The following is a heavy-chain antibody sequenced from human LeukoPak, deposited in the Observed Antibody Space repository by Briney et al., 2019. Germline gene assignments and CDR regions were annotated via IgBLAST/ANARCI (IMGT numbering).Heavy chain of an antibody. D-gene: IGHD3-3*01. CDR2: MNTNSGTT. V-gene: IGHV1-8*03. CDR1: GYTFTSYD. J-gene: IGHJ6*03. Sequence: GASVKVSCKASGYTFTSYDINWVRQATGQGLEWMGWMNTNSGTTGYAQKFQGRVTITRNSSISTAYMELSSLRSEDTAVYYCARASLTKYDFWSGYYTGGGENMDVWGKGTTVTVSS. CDR3: ARASLTKYDFWSGYYTGGGENMDV.